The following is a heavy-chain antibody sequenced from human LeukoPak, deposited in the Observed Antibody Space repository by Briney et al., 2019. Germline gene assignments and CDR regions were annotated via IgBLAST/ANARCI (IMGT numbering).Heavy chain of an antibody. Sequence: SETLSLTCTVSGGSISSYYWSWIRQPPGKGLEWIGYIHYSGSTNYNPSLKSRVTISVDTSKNQFSLKLSSVTAADTAVYYCAREAPICSGGTCYDYWGQGTLVTVSS. CDR1: GGSISSYY. CDR3: AREAPICSGGTCYDY. J-gene: IGHJ4*02. V-gene: IGHV4-59*01. CDR2: IHYSGST. D-gene: IGHD2-15*01.